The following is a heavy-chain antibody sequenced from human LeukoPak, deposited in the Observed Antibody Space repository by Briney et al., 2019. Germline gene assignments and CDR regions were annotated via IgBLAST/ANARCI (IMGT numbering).Heavy chain of an antibody. D-gene: IGHD1-26*01. Sequence: ASVKVSCKASGYTFTGYYMHWVRQAPGQGLAWMGFINPNSGGTNYAQKFQGRVTMTRDTSISTVYMELSRLRSDDTAVYYCAVNSDRYYYYYMDVWGKGTTVTVSS. CDR3: AVNSDRYYYYYMDV. J-gene: IGHJ6*03. CDR1: GYTFTGYY. V-gene: IGHV1-2*02. CDR2: INPNSGGT.